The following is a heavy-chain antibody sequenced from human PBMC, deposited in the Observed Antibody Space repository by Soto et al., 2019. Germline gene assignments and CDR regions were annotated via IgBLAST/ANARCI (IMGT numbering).Heavy chain of an antibody. CDR1: GFMFSSAW. J-gene: IGHJ4*02. Sequence: EVQVVESGGDLVEPGGSLRLSCETSGFMFSSAWMSWVRQARGKGLEWVTRIKSKKAGGARDYAAPVNGRFSISRDDSKSTVYLQMNSLRAEDTALYYCVEGWNDFWGQGTLVTVSS. D-gene: IGHD1-1*01. V-gene: IGHV3-15*01. CDR3: VEGWNDF. CDR2: IKSKKAGGAR.